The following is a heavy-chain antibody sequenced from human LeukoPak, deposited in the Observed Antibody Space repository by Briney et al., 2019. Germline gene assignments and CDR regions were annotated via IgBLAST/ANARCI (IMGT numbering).Heavy chain of an antibody. CDR3: ARGDISGGGSHKFDY. CDR2: IYHSGST. V-gene: IGHV4-30-2*01. CDR1: GGSISSGGYS. Sequence: SETLSLTCAVSGGSISSGGYSWSWIRQPPGKGLEWIGYIYHSGSTYYNPSLKSRVTISVDRSKNQFSLKLSSVTAADTAVYYCARGDISGGGSHKFDYWGQGTLVTVSS. J-gene: IGHJ4*02. D-gene: IGHD2-15*01.